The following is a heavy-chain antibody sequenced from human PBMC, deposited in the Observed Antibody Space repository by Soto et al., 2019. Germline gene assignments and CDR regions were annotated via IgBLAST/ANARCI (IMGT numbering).Heavy chain of an antibody. J-gene: IGHJ4*02. CDR3: ARTDSSSLDY. D-gene: IGHD6-13*01. V-gene: IGHV4-31*03. Sequence: QVQLQESGPGLVKPSQTLSLTCTVSGGSISSGGYYWSWIRPHRGRGLEWIGYIYYSGSTYYNPSLKSRVTISVDTSKNQFSLKLSSVTAADTAVYYCARTDSSSLDYWGQGTLVTVSS. CDR2: IYYSGST. CDR1: GGSISSGGYY.